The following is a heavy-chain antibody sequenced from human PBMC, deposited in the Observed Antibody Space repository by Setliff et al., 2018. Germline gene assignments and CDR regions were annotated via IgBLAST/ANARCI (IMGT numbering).Heavy chain of an antibody. J-gene: IGHJ6*04. CDR3: ARLPQVVKGGDVEV. V-gene: IGHV3-48*01. D-gene: IGHD6-6*01. Sequence: LRLSCAASGFTFSSEYMNWVRQAPGKGLEWVSYISSSSTSIYSDSVKDRFTISRDNAKNSLYLQMNSLRAEDTAVYYCARLPQVVKGGDVEVWGKGTTVTVSS. CDR1: GFTFSSEY. CDR2: ISSSSTSI.